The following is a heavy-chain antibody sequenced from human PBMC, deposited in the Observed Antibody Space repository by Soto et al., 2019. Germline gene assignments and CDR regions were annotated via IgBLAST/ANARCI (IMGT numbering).Heavy chain of an antibody. J-gene: IGHJ6*03. CDR2: LYYRWNP. CDR1: GGSISSYY. D-gene: IGHD2-2*01. Sequence: SETLSLTCTVSGGSISSYYWSWIRRPPAKRLEWIGYLYYRWNPNCNPSLKSRVTISVDTSKHRVSLKLSSVTAADTAVYYCASSPPISFGSVVVPAAPEQELDLYYYYYMDVWGKGTTVTVSS. CDR3: ASSPPISFGSVVVPAAPEQELDLYYYYYMDV. V-gene: IGHV4-59*01.